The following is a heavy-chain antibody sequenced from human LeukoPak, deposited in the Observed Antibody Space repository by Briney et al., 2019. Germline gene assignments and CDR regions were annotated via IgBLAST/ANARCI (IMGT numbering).Heavy chain of an antibody. J-gene: IGHJ4*02. CDR3: ARGAGSGNYYYYFDY. CDR2: IYYTGIT. D-gene: IGHD3-10*01. Sequence: SDPLSLLCTVSGRSIKLYYWRWIRQPPGKGLEWIGYIYYTGITNYNPSLESRVTISVDTYKTQFSLKLSCVTGADTAVYYCARGAGSGNYYYYFDYWGQGTLVTVSS. V-gene: IGHV4-59*07. CDR1: GRSIKLYY.